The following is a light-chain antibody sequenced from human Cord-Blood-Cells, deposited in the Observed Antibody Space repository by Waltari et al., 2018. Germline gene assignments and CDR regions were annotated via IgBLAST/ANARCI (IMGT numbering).Light chain of an antibody. V-gene: IGLV1-47*01. Sequence: QSVLTQPPSASGTPGQRVTIPCSGSSSNIGSNYVYWYQQLPGTAPKLLSYRNKQRPSGVPDRFSGSKSGTSASLAISGLRSEDEADYYCAAWDDSLSGRVFGGGTKLTVL. J-gene: IGLJ3*02. CDR2: RNK. CDR3: AAWDDSLSGRV. CDR1: SSNIGSNY.